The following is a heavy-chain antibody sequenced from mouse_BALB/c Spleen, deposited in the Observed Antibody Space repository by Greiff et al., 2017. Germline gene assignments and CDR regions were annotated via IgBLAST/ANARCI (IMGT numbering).Heavy chain of an antibody. Sequence: EVHLVESGGGLVKPGGSLKLSCAASGFTFSSYTMSWVRQTPEKRLEWVATISSGGSYTYYPDSVKGRFTISRDNAKNTLYLQMSSLKSEDTAMYYCTRGEITTVVADYFDYWGQGTTLTVSA. CDR2: ISSGGSYT. V-gene: IGHV5-6-4*01. CDR3: TRGEITTVVADYFDY. D-gene: IGHD1-1*01. CDR1: GFTFSSYT. J-gene: IGHJ2*01.